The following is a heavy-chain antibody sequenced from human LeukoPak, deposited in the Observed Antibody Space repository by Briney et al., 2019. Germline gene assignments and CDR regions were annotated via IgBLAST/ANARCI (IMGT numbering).Heavy chain of an antibody. V-gene: IGHV3-9*01. D-gene: IGHD3-10*01. Sequence: GGSLRLSCAASGFTFDDYAMHWVRQAPGKGLEWVSGISWNSGSIGYADSVKGRFTISRDNAKNSLYLQMNSLRAEDTAVYYCARVGGYYGSGSYYDWFDPWGQGTLVTVSS. CDR2: ISWNSGSI. J-gene: IGHJ5*02. CDR1: GFTFDDYA. CDR3: ARVGGYYGSGSYYDWFDP.